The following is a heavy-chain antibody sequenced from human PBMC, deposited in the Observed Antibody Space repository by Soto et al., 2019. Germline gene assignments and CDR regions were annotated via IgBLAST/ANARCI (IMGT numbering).Heavy chain of an antibody. V-gene: IGHV3-23*01. CDR2: ILVSGST. CDR1: GFICSSYD. Sequence: GGSLRLSCAVSGFICSSYDMSWVRQAPGKGLEWVSTILVSGSTHYEDSVKGRFTISRDTSRNTVYLQMNSLTAGDTAVYYCAKATATGGGAFEIYGQGTMVT. J-gene: IGHJ3*02. CDR3: AKATATGGGAFEI. D-gene: IGHD2-8*02.